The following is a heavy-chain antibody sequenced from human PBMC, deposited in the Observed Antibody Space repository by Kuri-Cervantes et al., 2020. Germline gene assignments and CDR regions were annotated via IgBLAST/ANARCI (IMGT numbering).Heavy chain of an antibody. CDR3: AKDSYSKGDY. CDR1: GVTVSSNY. J-gene: IGHJ4*02. CDR2: IYSDGST. D-gene: IGHD4-11*01. Sequence: GESLKISCAASGVTVSSNYMSWVRQAPGEGLEWVLMIYSDGSTYYTDSVKGRFTISRDNSNNTLFLQMNSLRAEDTAVYYCAKDSYSKGDYWGQGILVTVSS. V-gene: IGHV3-53*01.